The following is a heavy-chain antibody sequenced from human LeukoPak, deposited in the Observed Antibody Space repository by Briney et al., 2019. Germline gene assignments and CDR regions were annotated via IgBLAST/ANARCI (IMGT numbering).Heavy chain of an antibody. D-gene: IGHD3-22*01. Sequence: PSETLSLTCAVSGGSISRYYWNWIRQPPGERLEWIGWIHYSGSTAYNPSLESRVTMSVDTSRSHISLKMTSVTAVDTATYYCARWGYFDSSTYFVVEYWGQGVLVTVSS. V-gene: IGHV4-59*01. CDR2: IHYSGST. J-gene: IGHJ4*02. CDR1: GGSISRYY. CDR3: ARWGYFDSSTYFVVEY.